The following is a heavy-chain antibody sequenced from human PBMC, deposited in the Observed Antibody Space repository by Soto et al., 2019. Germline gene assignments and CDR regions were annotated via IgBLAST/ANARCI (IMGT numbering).Heavy chain of an antibody. J-gene: IGHJ4*02. CDR2: IYPSDSDT. CDR3: ARRGFSSSSPFDY. V-gene: IGHV5-51*01. CDR1: GYTFTSYW. Sequence: LGESLKISCKGSGYTFTSYWIAWVRQMPGKGLEWMGIIYPSDSDTRYSLSFQGQVTISVDKYISTAYLQWSSLKASDTAVYYCARRGFSSSSPFDYWGQGTLVTVSS. D-gene: IGHD6-6*01.